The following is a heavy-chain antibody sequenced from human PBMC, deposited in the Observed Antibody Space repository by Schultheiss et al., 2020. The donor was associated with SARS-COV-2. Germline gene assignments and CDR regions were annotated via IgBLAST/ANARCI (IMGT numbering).Heavy chain of an antibody. CDR2: ISYDGSNK. D-gene: IGHD2/OR15-2a*01. V-gene: IGHV3-30*03. CDR1: GFTFDDYA. CDR3: ARGRIDFDY. Sequence: GGSLRLSCAASGFTFDDYAMHWVRQAPGKGLEWVAVISYDGSNKYYADSVKGRFTISRDNSKNTLYLQMNSLRAEDTAVYYCARGRIDFDYWGQGTLVTVSS. J-gene: IGHJ4*02.